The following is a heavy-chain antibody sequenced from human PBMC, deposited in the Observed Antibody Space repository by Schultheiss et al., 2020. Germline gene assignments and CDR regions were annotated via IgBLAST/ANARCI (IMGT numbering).Heavy chain of an antibody. CDR3: ARNDWAGTPQGSFDY. J-gene: IGHJ4*02. Sequence: GGSLRLSCAASGFTFSSYAMSWVRQAPGKGLEWVAVIWNDGSNKYYVDSVKGRFTISRDNSKNTLYLQMNSLRAEDTAVYYCARNDWAGTPQGSFDYWGQGTLVTVSS. CDR1: GFTFSSYA. V-gene: IGHV3-33*08. D-gene: IGHD6-19*01. CDR2: IWNDGSNK.